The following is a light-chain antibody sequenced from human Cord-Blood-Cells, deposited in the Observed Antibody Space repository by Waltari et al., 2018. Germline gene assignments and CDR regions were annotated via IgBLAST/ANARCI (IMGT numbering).Light chain of an antibody. CDR3: SSYTSSPRYV. J-gene: IGLJ1*01. V-gene: IGLV2-14*03. CDR2: DVS. Sequence: QSALTQPASVSGSPGQSITISCTGTSSDVGGYNYVSWYQQHPGKAPKLMIYDVSNRPSGGSNRFSGSKSGNTASLTISGLQAEDEADYYCSSYTSSPRYVFGTGTKVTVL. CDR1: SSDVGGYNY.